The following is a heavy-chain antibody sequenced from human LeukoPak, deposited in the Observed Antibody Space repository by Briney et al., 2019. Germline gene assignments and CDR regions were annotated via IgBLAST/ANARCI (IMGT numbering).Heavy chain of an antibody. Sequence: PGESLKISCKASGYSFTSYWIGWVRQMPGKGLEWMGIISPGDSDTRYSPSFQGQVTISADKSISTAYLHWSSLKASDTAVYYCARRIAGDGVDYWGQGTLVTVSS. V-gene: IGHV5-51*01. CDR2: ISPGDSDT. CDR1: GYSFTSYW. D-gene: IGHD6-13*01. CDR3: ARRIAGDGVDY. J-gene: IGHJ4*02.